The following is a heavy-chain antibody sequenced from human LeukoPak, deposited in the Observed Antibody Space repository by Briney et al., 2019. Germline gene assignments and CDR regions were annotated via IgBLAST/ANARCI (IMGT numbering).Heavy chain of an antibody. D-gene: IGHD4-23*01. Sequence: SVKVSCTASGGTFSSYAISWVRQAPGQGLEWMGGIIPIFGTANYAQKFQGRVTITADESTSTAYMELSSLRSEDTAVYYCAIDYGGAHDAFDIWGQGTMVTVSS. CDR1: GGTFSSYA. CDR2: IIPIFGTA. V-gene: IGHV1-69*13. J-gene: IGHJ3*02. CDR3: AIDYGGAHDAFDI.